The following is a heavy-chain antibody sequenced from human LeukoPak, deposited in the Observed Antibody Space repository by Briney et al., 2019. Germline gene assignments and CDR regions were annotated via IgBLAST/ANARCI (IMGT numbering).Heavy chain of an antibody. Sequence: SQTLSLTCTVSGGSISSVGYYWSWIRQHPGKGLEWIGYIYYSGSTNYNPPLKSRVTISVDTSKNQFSLKLSSVTAADTAVYYCARVRTTVTIDDWGQGTLVTVSS. J-gene: IGHJ4*02. CDR1: GGSISSVGYY. V-gene: IGHV4-31*03. D-gene: IGHD4-17*01. CDR2: IYYSGST. CDR3: ARVRTTVTIDD.